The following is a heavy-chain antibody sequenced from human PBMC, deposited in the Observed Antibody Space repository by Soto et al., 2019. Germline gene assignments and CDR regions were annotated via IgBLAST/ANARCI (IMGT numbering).Heavy chain of an antibody. CDR3: ASVEPDDILTGYYMGDAFDI. D-gene: IGHD3-9*01. CDR2: INHSGST. V-gene: IGHV4-34*01. Sequence: SETLSLTCAVYGGSFSGYYWSWIRQPPGKGLEWIGEINHSGSTNYNPSLKSRVTISVDTSKNQFSLKLSSVTAADTAVYYCASVEPDDILTGYYMGDAFDIWGQGTMVTVSS. CDR1: GGSFSGYY. J-gene: IGHJ3*02.